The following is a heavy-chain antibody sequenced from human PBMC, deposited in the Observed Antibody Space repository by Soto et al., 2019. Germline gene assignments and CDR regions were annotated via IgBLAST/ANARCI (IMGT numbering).Heavy chain of an antibody. J-gene: IGHJ5*01. D-gene: IGHD3-3*01. CDR2: MNPNDGNT. V-gene: IGHV1-8*01. Sequence: ASVKVSCRASRYTFTTYEINWVRQSTEQGLEWMGRMNPNDGNTGYAQKFQGRVTMTRNTYVTTAYMELSGLRSDDTAVYYCARGPRESGEWLLFDSWGQGALVTVSS. CDR3: ARGPRESGEWLLFDS. CDR1: RYTFTTYE.